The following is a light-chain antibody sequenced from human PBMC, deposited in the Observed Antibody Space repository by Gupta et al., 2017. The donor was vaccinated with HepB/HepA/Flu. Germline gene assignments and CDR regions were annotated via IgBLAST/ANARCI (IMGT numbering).Light chain of an antibody. CDR2: EVT. CDR3: SSDADSNNWV. Sequence: QSALPLPPSASGSPGQSVTISCTGTSSDIGGYNYVYWYQQHPAKAPILMIYEVTKRPSGVPNCFSGSKAGNTASLTVSGLLAEEEADYYCSSDADSNNWVFGGGTKVTVL. V-gene: IGLV2-8*01. CDR1: SSDIGGYNY. J-gene: IGLJ3*02.